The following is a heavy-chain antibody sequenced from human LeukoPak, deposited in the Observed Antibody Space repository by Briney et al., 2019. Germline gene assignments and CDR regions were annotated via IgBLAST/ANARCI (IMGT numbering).Heavy chain of an antibody. CDR3: ARVTKYYYDSSGYYPFDY. CDR1: GGSFSGYY. CDR2: INHSGST. V-gene: IGHV4-34*01. J-gene: IGHJ4*02. Sequence: PSETLSLTCAVYGGSFSGYYWSWIRQPPGKGLEWIGEINHSGSTNYNPSLKSRVTISVDTSKHQFSLKLSSVTAADTAVYYCARVTKYYYDSSGYYPFDYWGQGTLVTVSS. D-gene: IGHD3-22*01.